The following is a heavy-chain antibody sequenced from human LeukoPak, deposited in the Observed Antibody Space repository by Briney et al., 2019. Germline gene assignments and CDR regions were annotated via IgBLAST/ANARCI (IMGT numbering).Heavy chain of an antibody. Sequence: PGGSLRLSCAASGFIISNNYMNWVRQAPGKGREWVSVIYSGGDTYYSDSVKGRFTISRNKSKNNLYLEINSLRPEDTAVYFCARYTSDYDTFDVWGQGTMVTVSS. CDR3: ARYTSDYDTFDV. CDR1: GFIISNNY. J-gene: IGHJ3*01. D-gene: IGHD6-19*01. V-gene: IGHV3-53*04. CDR2: IYSGGDT.